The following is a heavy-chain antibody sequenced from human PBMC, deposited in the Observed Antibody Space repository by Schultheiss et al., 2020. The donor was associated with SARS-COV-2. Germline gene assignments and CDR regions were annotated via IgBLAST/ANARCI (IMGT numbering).Heavy chain of an antibody. CDR3: ARRAYGEAFDI. CDR2: NYYSGST. Sequence: SETLSLTCAVSGGSISSSNWWSWVRQPPGKGLEWIGYNYYSGSTYYNPSLKSRVTISVDTSKNQFSLKLSSVTAADTAVYYCARRAYGEAFDIWGQGTMVTVSS. CDR1: GGSISSSNW. J-gene: IGHJ3*02. D-gene: IGHD2-8*01. V-gene: IGHV4-4*02.